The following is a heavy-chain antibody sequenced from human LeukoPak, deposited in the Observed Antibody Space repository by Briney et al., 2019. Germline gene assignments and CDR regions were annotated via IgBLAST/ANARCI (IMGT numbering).Heavy chain of an antibody. D-gene: IGHD3-22*01. CDR2: ISTSGDRT. J-gene: IGHJ3*02. V-gene: IGHV3-23*01. CDR1: GFTFSSYA. Sequence: GGSLRLSCVASGFTFSSYAMTWVRQAPGKGPEGVSSISTSGDRTYYADSVRGRFTISRDNSKNTLSLQMNSLRAEDTAVYYCAKPYYYDNSGDSYTDTFDIWGQGTMVTVSS. CDR3: AKPYYYDNSGDSYTDTFDI.